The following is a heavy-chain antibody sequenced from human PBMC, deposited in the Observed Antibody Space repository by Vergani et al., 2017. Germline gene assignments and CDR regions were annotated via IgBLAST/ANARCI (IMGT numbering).Heavy chain of an antibody. CDR1: GGSFSGYY. Sequence: QVQLQQWGAGLLKPSETLSLTCAVYGGSFSGYYWSCIRQPPGKGVEWLGEINHSGNTNYNPSLKSRVTISVDTFKNQFSLKLSSVTAADTAVYYCARGRRGRIVASIFRTPVDDWGQGSLVTV. CDR3: ARGRRGRIVASIFRTPVDD. V-gene: IGHV4-34*01. CDR2: INHSGNT. D-gene: IGHD5-12*01. J-gene: IGHJ4*02.